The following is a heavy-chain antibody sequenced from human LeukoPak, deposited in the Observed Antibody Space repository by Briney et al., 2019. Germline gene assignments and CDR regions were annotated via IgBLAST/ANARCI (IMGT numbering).Heavy chain of an antibody. V-gene: IGHV3-48*01. CDR1: GFVFSSYG. D-gene: IGHD2-8*01. CDR2: ISGSGSPI. CDR3: ASGVRF. J-gene: IGHJ4*02. Sequence: QSGGSLRLSCVASGFVFSSYGMNWVRQAPGEGLEWISYISGSGSPIYYADSVKGRFTIFRDNAKNSLFLQMHDLTFDDSAVYYCASGVRFWGQGGLVTVFS.